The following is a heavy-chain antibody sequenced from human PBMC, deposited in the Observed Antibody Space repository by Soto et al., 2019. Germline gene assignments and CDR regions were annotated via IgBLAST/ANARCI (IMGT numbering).Heavy chain of an antibody. J-gene: IGHJ6*02. CDR1: GFTFRTYT. CDR2: IRGFSPYT. CDR3: ARDRGYDAHDYYYNAMDV. D-gene: IGHD2-15*01. Sequence: AGGALRLSCISSGFTFRTYTMNWVRQAPGKGLEWVSGIRGFSPYTFYAESVKGRFTISRDNAKNSLYLQMNSLRAEDTAVYYCARDRGYDAHDYYYNAMDVWGQGTTVTVSS. V-gene: IGHV3-21*01.